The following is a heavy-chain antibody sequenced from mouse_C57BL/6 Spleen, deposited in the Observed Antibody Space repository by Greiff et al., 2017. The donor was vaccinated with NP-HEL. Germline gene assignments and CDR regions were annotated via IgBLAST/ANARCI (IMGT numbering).Heavy chain of an antibody. J-gene: IGHJ4*01. D-gene: IGHD2-4*01. Sequence: VQLQESGPGLVQPSQSLSITCTVSGFSLTSYGVHWVRQPPGKGLEWLGVIWSGGSTDYNAAFISRLSISKDNSKSQVFFKMNSLQADDTAIYYSAKNYDYDYDVGLYYYAMDYWGQGTSVTVSS. CDR2: IWSGGST. CDR3: AKNYDYDYDVGLYYYAMDY. V-gene: IGHV2-4*01. CDR1: GFSLTSYG.